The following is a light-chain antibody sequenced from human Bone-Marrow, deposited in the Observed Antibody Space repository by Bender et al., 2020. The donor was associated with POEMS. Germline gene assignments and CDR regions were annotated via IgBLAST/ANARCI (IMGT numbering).Light chain of an antibody. V-gene: IGLV2-8*01. CDR1: SSDVGGYNY. CDR3: SSYTTSSTLYV. CDR2: EVS. J-gene: IGLJ1*01. Sequence: QSALTQPPSASGSPGQSVTISCTGTSSDVGGYNYVSWYQQHPGKAPKFMIYEVSKRPSGVPDRFSGSKYGNTASLTVSGLQAEDEADYYCSSYTTSSTLYVFGTGTKVTVL.